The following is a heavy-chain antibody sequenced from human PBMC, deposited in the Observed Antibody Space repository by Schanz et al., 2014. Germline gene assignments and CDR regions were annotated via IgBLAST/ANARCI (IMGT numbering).Heavy chain of an antibody. Sequence: VQLLDSGGGLVQPGRSLRLSCAASGFIFSSYGLHWVRQAPGKGLEWVAFIWYDGSNKYYADSVKGRFTISRDNAKNSLYLQMNSLRAEDTAVYYCAREQIMAAAGLVDYWGHGTLVTVSS. D-gene: IGHD6-13*01. J-gene: IGHJ4*01. V-gene: IGHV3-33*01. CDR2: IWYDGSNK. CDR1: GFIFSSYG. CDR3: AREQIMAAAGLVDY.